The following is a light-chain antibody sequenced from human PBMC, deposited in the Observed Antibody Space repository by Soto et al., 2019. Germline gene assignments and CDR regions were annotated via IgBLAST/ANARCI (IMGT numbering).Light chain of an antibody. CDR1: SGHITYA. CDR3: QTWGTGIQV. V-gene: IGLV4-69*01. Sequence: QSVLTQSPSASASLGASVKLTCTLSSGHITYAIAWHQQQSEKGPRYLLRLNSDGSHNKGDGIPDRFSGSSSGAERYLTISSLQSEDEADYYCQTWGTGIQVFGGGTKLTVL. CDR2: LNSDGSH. J-gene: IGLJ2*01.